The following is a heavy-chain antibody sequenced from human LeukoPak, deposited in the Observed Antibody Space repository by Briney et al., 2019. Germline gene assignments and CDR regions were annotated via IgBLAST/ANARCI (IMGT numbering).Heavy chain of an antibody. J-gene: IGHJ4*02. V-gene: IGHV3-23*01. Sequence: GGSLRLSCAASGFTFSSYALSWVRQAPGKGLEWVSSVSGSGGDTYYVDSVKGRFTISRDNSKNTLYLQMISVRAEDTAVYYCAIIGYWGQGTLVTVSS. CDR1: GFTFSSYA. D-gene: IGHD3-16*02. CDR2: VSGSGGDT. CDR3: AIIGY.